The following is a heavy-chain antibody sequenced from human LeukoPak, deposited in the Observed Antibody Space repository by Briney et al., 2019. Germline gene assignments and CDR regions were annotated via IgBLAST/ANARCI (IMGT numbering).Heavy chain of an antibody. J-gene: IGHJ5*02. V-gene: IGHV3-21*01. Sequence: PGGSLRLSCAASGFTFSSYSMNWVRQAPGKGLEWVSSISSSSSYIYYADSVKGRFTISRDNAKNSLYLQMNSLRAEDTAVYYCARVVRQLLSMWFDPWGQGTLVTVSS. CDR2: ISSSSSYI. CDR1: GFTFSSYS. CDR3: ARVVRQLLSMWFDP. D-gene: IGHD2-2*01.